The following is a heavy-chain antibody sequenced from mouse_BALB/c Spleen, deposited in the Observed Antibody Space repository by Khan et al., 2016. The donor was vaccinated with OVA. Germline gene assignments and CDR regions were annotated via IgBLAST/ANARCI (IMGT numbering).Heavy chain of an antibody. CDR2: ISHGGSSV. Sequence: EVMLVESGGGLVQPGGSLKLSCAASGFTFSSYTMSWVRQTPGKRLEWVAFISHGGSSVYYPDTVKGRFTSSIDNAKNTLYLQMSSLKSEDTAMYYCTRPSTTQYDYGMDYWGQGTSVIVSS. CDR3: TRPSTTQYDYGMDY. V-gene: IGHV5-12-2*01. CDR1: GFTFSSYT. D-gene: IGHD1-1*01. J-gene: IGHJ4*01.